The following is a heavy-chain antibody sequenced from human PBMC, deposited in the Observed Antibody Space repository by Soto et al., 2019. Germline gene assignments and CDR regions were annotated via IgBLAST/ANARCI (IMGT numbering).Heavy chain of an antibody. CDR2: LYADGST. Sequence: GGSLRLSCSASGFPINVTYLSWVRQAPGKGLEWLSVLYADGSTYYIDSVKGRFRISRDNAKNTLYLQMDNLRADDTAMYFCARTAEGDTPRTHWYFDLWGRGTPVTVSS. CDR1: GFPINVTY. V-gene: IGHV3-53*01. J-gene: IGHJ2*01. D-gene: IGHD6-25*01. CDR3: ARTAEGDTPRTHWYFDL.